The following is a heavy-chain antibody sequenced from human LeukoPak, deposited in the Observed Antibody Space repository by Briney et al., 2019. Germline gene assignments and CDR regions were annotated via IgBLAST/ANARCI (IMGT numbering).Heavy chain of an antibody. Sequence: PGASLRLSCVASGFNFSNYAMSWVRQAPGKGLEWVSAITGSGTNRYYADSLQGRFTTSRDNSKNTVFLQRNSLRHEDTAIYYCVIWGDYDVLTGYYVPDYWGQGTLVTVAS. J-gene: IGHJ4*02. CDR2: ITGSGTNR. CDR1: GFNFSNYA. CDR3: VIWGDYDVLTGYYVPDY. V-gene: IGHV3-23*01. D-gene: IGHD3-9*01.